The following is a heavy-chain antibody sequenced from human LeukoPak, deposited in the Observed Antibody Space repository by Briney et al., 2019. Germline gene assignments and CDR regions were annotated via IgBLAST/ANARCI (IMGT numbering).Heavy chain of an antibody. D-gene: IGHD3-10*01. CDR3: ARDTGAATSYYGAGSYSYGMDV. J-gene: IGHJ6*04. CDR2: ISYSGST. CDR1: GGSIRSYY. V-gene: IGHV4-59*01. Sequence: PETLSLTCKVSGGSIRSYYWSWIRQPPGKGLEWIGHISYSGSTTHNPSLTGRVTISVDTSKNQFSLKLGSVTAADTAVYYCARDTGAATSYYGAGSYSYGMDVWGKGTTVTVSS.